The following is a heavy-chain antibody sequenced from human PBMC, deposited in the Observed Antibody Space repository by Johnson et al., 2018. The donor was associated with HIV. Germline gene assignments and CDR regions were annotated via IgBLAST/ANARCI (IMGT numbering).Heavy chain of an antibody. D-gene: IGHD6-13*01. Sequence: VQLVESWGGLVQPGGSLRLSCAASGFTFSSYWMSWVRQAPGKGLEWVANIKQDGSEKYYGDSVKGRFTISRDTSKNTLYLQMNSLRAEDTAVYYCAKCIWGSSLIDVFDIWGQGTMVTVSS. CDR1: GFTFSSYW. CDR2: IKQDGSEK. V-gene: IGHV3-7*01. J-gene: IGHJ3*02. CDR3: AKCIWGSSLIDVFDI.